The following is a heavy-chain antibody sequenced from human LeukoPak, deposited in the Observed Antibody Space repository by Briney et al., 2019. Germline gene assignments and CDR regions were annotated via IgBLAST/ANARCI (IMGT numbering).Heavy chain of an antibody. Sequence: ASVKVSCKASGYTFTGYYMHWVRQAAGQGREWMGRINPNSGGTNYAQKLQGRVTMTRDTSISTAYMELSRLRSDDTAVYYCARDWGYYDSSGYYSDDAFDIWGQGTMVTVSS. CDR1: GYTFTGYY. CDR2: INPNSGGT. D-gene: IGHD3-22*01. CDR3: ARDWGYYDSSGYYSDDAFDI. V-gene: IGHV1-2*06. J-gene: IGHJ3*02.